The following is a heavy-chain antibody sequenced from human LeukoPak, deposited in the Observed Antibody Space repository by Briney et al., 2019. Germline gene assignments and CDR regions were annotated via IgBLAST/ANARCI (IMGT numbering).Heavy chain of an antibody. D-gene: IGHD6-13*01. Sequence: SETLSLTCTVSGGSISSGDYYWSWIRQPPGKGLEWIGYIYYSGSTYYNPSLKSRVTISVDTSKNQFSLKLSSVTAADTAVYYCARREGIAAAGTLYYYYGMDVWGQGTTVTVSS. CDR1: GGSISSGDYY. V-gene: IGHV4-30-4*01. J-gene: IGHJ6*02. CDR2: IYYSGST. CDR3: ARREGIAAAGTLYYYYGMDV.